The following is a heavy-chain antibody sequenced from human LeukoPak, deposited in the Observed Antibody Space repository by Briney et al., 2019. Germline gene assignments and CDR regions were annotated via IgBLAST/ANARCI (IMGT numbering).Heavy chain of an antibody. CDR1: GFTFSSYS. D-gene: IGHD7-27*01. V-gene: IGHV3-21*01. J-gene: IGHJ4*02. CDR3: ARGSNWGSRVYYFDY. Sequence: GGSLRLSCAASGFTFSSYSMNWVRQAPGKGLEWVSSISSSSSYIYYADSEKGRFTISRDNAKNSLYLQMNSLRAEDTAVYYCARGSNWGSRVYYFDYWGQGTLVTVSS. CDR2: ISSSSSYI.